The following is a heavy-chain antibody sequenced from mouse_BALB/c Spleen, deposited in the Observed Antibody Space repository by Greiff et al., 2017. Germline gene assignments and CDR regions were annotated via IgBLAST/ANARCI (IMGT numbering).Heavy chain of an antibody. V-gene: IGHV1S137*01. D-gene: IGHD2-2*01. J-gene: IGHJ4*01. Sequence: QVQLQQSGAELVRPGVSVKISCKGSGYTFTDYAMHWVKQSHAKSLEWIGVISTYYGDASYNQKFKGKATMTVDKSSSTAYMELARLTSEDSAIYYCARGGYDGGDAMDYWGQGTSVTVSS. CDR3: ARGGYDGGDAMDY. CDR2: ISTYYGDA. CDR1: GYTFTDYA.